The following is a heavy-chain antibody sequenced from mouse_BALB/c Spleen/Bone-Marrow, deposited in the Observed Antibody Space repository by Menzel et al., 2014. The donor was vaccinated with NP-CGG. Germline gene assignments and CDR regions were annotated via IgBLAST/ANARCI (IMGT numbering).Heavy chain of an antibody. CDR3: ARHLYGNYGAMDY. J-gene: IGHJ4*01. V-gene: IGHV5-12*02. D-gene: IGHD2-1*01. Sequence: DVMLVESGGGLVQPGGSLKLSCATSGFTFSDYYMYWVRQTPEKRLEWVACISNGGGSTYYPDTVKGRFTISRDNAKNTLYLQMSRLKSEDTAMYYCARHLYGNYGAMDYWGQGTSVTVSS. CDR1: GFTFSDYY. CDR2: ISNGGGST.